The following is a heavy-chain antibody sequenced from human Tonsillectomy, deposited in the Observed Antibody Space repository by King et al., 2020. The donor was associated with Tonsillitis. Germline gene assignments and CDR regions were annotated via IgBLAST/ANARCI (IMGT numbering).Heavy chain of an antibody. Sequence: QLQESGPGLVKPSETLSLTCTVSGGSISSYYWSWLRQPPGKGLEWIGYIYYSGSTNYNPSLKSRVTISVDTSKNQFSLKLSSVTAADTAVYYCARQDYDSSVRAFDIWGQGKIVTGSS. CDR1: GGSISSYY. CDR2: IYYSGST. V-gene: IGHV4-59*08. J-gene: IGHJ3*02. CDR3: ARQDYDSSVRAFDI. D-gene: IGHD3-22*01.